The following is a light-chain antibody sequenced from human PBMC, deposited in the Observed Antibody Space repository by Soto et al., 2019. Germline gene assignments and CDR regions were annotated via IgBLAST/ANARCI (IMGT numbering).Light chain of an antibody. CDR2: DAS. V-gene: IGKV3-11*01. J-gene: IGKJ5*01. CDR1: QSVSKP. CDR3: QQYNNWPPIT. Sequence: EIVLTQSPATLSLSPGERATLSCRASQSVSKPLAWYQQKSGQAPRLLIYDASNRATGIPARFSGSGSGTDFTLTISSLQSEDFAVYYCQQYNNWPPITFGQGTRLEI.